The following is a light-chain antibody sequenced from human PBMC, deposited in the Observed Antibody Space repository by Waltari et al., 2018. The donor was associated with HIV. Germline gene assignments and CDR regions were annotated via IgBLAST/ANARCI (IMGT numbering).Light chain of an antibody. Sequence: QSVLTQPPSVSGAPGQRVTISCTGSSSNIGASNDVHWYQQLPGTAPKLLIYRNTNRPSGVPDRFSGSKSGTSASLAISGLRSEDEADYYCAAWDDSLLFGGGTKLTVL. V-gene: IGLV1-40*01. CDR2: RNT. CDR1: SSNIGASND. J-gene: IGLJ2*01. CDR3: AAWDDSLL.